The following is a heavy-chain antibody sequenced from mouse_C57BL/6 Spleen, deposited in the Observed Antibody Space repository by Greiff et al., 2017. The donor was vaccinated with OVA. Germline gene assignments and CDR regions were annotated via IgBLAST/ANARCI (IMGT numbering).Heavy chain of an antibody. D-gene: IGHD1-1*01. CDR1: GYTFTSYW. Sequence: QVQLKQPGAELVKPGASVKLSCKASGYTFTSYWMHWVKQRPGQGLEWIGMIHPNSGSTNYNEKFKSKATLTVDKSSSTAYMQLSSLTSEDSAVYYCASSEATVVNWYFDVWGTGTTVTVSS. J-gene: IGHJ1*03. V-gene: IGHV1-64*01. CDR2: IHPNSGST. CDR3: ASSEATVVNWYFDV.